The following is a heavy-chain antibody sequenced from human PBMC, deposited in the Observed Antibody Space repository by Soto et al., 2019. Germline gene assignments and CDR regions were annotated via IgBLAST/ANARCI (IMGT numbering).Heavy chain of an antibody. J-gene: IGHJ5*02. CDR1: GYTFTSYW. V-gene: IGHV5-10-1*01. D-gene: IGHD5-18*01. CDR3: AANGYNYGYPFDP. CDR2: IDPSDSST. Sequence: PGESLKISCKASGYTFTSYWITWVRQMPGRGLEWMGRIDPSDSSTNYSPSFQGHVTISTDKSITTAHLQWSSLKVSDTAMYSCAANGYNYGYPFDPWGPGTQLTVSS.